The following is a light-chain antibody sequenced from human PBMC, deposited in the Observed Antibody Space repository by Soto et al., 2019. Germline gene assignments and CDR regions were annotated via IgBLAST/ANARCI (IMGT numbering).Light chain of an antibody. V-gene: IGKV1-39*01. J-gene: IGKJ1*01. CDR2: GAS. CDR3: QQSYNFPQT. Sequence: DIQMTQSPSSLSASVGHRVTITCRASQNIYNYLNWYQHKPGKAPKLLIYGASRLQSGVPSRFSGSGSGTDFTLTISSLQPEDFATYYCQQSYNFPQTFGQGTKVEIK. CDR1: QNIYNY.